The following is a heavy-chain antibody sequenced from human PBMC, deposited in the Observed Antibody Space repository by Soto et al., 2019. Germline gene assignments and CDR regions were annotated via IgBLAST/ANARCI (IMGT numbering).Heavy chain of an antibody. D-gene: IGHD4-4*01. CDR3: ARTTGRHLDF. CDR1: YCSISVSSIF. CDR2: IDYSGTA. V-gene: IGHV4-39*01. J-gene: IGHJ4*02. Sequence: XETLSLPCTVSYCSISVSSIFWGWVRQPPGKGLEWIGNIDYSGTAYFNPSLGTRVTFPVDTSKNQFSLTLYSVTAADTAVYYCARTTGRHLDFWGQGLLVTVSS.